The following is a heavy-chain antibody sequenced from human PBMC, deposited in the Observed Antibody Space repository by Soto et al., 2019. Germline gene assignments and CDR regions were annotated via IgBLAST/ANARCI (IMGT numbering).Heavy chain of an antibody. CDR1: GGSISSYY. V-gene: IGHV4-59*12. Sequence: QVQLQESGPGLVKPSETLSLTCTVSGGSISSYYWSWIRQPPGKGLEWIGNIYYSGSTKYNPSLKSRVTIPLDTSTMQFSLKLTSVTAADTAVYYCATDGGYSYGPDFDYWGQGTLVTVSS. J-gene: IGHJ4*02. CDR2: IYYSGST. D-gene: IGHD5-18*01. CDR3: ATDGGYSYGPDFDY.